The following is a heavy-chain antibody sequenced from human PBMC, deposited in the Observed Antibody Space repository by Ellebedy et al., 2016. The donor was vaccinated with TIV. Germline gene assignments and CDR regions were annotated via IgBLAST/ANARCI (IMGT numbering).Heavy chain of an antibody. CDR3: ARIASLSGGMVGPDYGPDV. V-gene: IGHV4-34*01. Sequence: SETLSLTCAVYRGPFSGYYWSWIRQPPGKGLEWIGEINHSGSTNYNPSLKSRVTVSVDTSKNQFSLKLSSVTAADTAIYYCARIASLSGGMVGPDYGPDVWGQGTTVTVSS. CDR1: RGPFSGYY. CDR2: INHSGST. J-gene: IGHJ6*02. D-gene: IGHD2-15*01.